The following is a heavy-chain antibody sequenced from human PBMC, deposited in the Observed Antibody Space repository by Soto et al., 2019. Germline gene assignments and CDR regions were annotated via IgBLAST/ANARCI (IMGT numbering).Heavy chain of an antibody. Sequence: ASVKVSCKASGYTFTSYGISWVRQAPGQGLEWMGWISAYNGNTNYAQKLQGRVTMTTDTSTSTAYMELRSLRSDDTAVYYCARDRSPVGYSYGRPTFDYWGQGTLVTVSS. V-gene: IGHV1-18*01. CDR1: GYTFTSYG. J-gene: IGHJ4*02. CDR3: ARDRSPVGYSYGRPTFDY. D-gene: IGHD5-18*01. CDR2: ISAYNGNT.